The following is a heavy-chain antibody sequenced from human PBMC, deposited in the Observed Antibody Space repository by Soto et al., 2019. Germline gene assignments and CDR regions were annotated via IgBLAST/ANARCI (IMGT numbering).Heavy chain of an antibody. CDR3: ARGSDFWSGYYGYYYYGMDV. CDR2: INHSGST. CDR1: GGSFSGYY. Sequence: SETLSLTCAVYGGSFSGYYWSWIRQPPGKGLEWIGEINHSGSTNYNPSLKSRVTISVDTSKNQFSLKLSSVTAAGTDVYYCARGSDFWSGYYGYYYYGMDVWGQGTTVTAP. J-gene: IGHJ6*02. D-gene: IGHD3-3*01. V-gene: IGHV4-34*01.